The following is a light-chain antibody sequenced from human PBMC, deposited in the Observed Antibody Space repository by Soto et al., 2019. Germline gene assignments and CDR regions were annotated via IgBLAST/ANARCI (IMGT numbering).Light chain of an antibody. J-gene: IGKJ3*01. Sequence: EIVLTQSPATLSLSRGERAILSCRASQSVGTYLAWYQQKPGQAPRLLIYDASNRATGIPARFGGSGSGTDFTLTINSLEPEDFAVYYCQQRSNWPGTFGPGTKVDIK. CDR3: QQRSNWPGT. CDR1: QSVGTY. V-gene: IGKV3-11*01. CDR2: DAS.